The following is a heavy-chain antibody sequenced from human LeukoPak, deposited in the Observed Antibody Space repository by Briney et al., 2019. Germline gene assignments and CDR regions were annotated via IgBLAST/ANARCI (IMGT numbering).Heavy chain of an antibody. V-gene: IGHV3-30*03. J-gene: IGHJ6*04. CDR2: ISYDGSNK. Sequence: GGSLRLSCAASGFTFSSYGMHWVRQAPGKGLEWVAVISYDGSNKYYADSVKGRFTISRDNSKNTLYLQMNSLRAEDTAVYYCAGGRGRITIFLDVWGKGTTVTVSS. CDR3: AGGRGRITIFLDV. CDR1: GFTFSSYG. D-gene: IGHD3-3*01.